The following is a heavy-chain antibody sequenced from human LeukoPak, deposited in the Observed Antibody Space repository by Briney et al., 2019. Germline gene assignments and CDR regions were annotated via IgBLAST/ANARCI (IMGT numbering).Heavy chain of an antibody. Sequence: SETLSLTCTVSGGSISSGDYYWSWIRQHPMKVLEWIGYIYYSGTTYYNPSLESRVTISVDTSKNQFSLKLSSMTAADTAVYYCARVGSPITAFFDCWGQGTLVSVSS. CDR2: IYYSGTT. D-gene: IGHD5-18*01. CDR1: GGSISSGDYY. J-gene: IGHJ4*02. V-gene: IGHV4-31*03. CDR3: ARVGSPITAFFDC.